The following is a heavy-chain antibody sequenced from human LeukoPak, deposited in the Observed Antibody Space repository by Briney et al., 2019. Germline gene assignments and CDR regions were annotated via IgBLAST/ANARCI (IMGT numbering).Heavy chain of an antibody. D-gene: IGHD2-2*01. CDR1: GGSITPYY. V-gene: IGHV4-59*08. CDR2: INHGGDT. J-gene: IGHJ6*02. CDR3: ARHDNIEVAGVIGYGMDV. Sequence: SETLSLTYTVSGGSITPYYWSWIRHLPGKGLEWIAYINHGGDTNYSPSLKSRVTISLDAPKNQVSLKLRSVTAADTAVYYCARHDNIEVAGVIGYGMDVWGQGTTVTVSS.